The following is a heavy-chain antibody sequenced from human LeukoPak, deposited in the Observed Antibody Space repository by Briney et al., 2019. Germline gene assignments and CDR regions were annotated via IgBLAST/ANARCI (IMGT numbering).Heavy chain of an antibody. Sequence: ASVKVSCKASGYTFTSYGISWVRQAPGQGLEWMGWISAYNGNTNYAQKLQGRVTMTTDTSTSTAYMELRSLRSDDTAVYYCARDQFSRHIVVVPAALNAWGQGTLVSVSS. CDR3: ARDQFSRHIVVVPAALNA. J-gene: IGHJ5*02. CDR1: GYTFTSYG. D-gene: IGHD2-2*01. V-gene: IGHV1-18*01. CDR2: ISAYNGNT.